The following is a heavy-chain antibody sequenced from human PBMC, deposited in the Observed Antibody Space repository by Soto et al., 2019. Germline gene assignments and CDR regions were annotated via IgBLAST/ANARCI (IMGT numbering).Heavy chain of an antibody. V-gene: IGHV1-46*01. CDR1: GYTFTSYY. J-gene: IGHJ5*02. D-gene: IGHD6-13*01. CDR3: ARDFVGDTSSWSNWFDP. Sequence: ASVKVSCKASGYTFTSYYMHWVRQAPGQGLEWMGIITPSGGSTSYAQKFQGRVTMTRDTSTSTVYMELSSLRSEDTAVYYCARDFVGDTSSWSNWFDPWGQGTLVTVSS. CDR2: ITPSGGST.